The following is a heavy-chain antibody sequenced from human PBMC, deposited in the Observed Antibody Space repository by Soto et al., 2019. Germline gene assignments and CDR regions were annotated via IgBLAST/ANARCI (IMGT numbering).Heavy chain of an antibody. CDR2: FHYSGNT. CDR3: ARESLLDTTLDMYNWFDP. Sequence: SDTLSLTCTVSGGSISTVDYFWSWIRQPPGKGLERVGNFHYSGNTYYNPSLKSRITISVDTSKNQFSLKLSSVTAADTAVYYCARESLLDTTLDMYNWFDPWGQGTLVTVSS. CDR1: GGSISTVDYF. V-gene: IGHV4-30-4*02. J-gene: IGHJ5*02. D-gene: IGHD5-18*01.